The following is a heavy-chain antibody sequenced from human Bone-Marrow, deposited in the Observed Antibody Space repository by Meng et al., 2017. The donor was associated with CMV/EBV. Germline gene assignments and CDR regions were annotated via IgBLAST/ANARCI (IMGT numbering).Heavy chain of an antibody. CDR2: ISGSGGST. D-gene: IGHD3-10*01. CDR3: AKDPVGGGHKISGSYYFDY. CDR1: GFTFSSYA. Sequence: GESLKISCAASGFTFSSYAMSWVRQAPGKGLEWISAISGSGGSTYYADSVKGRFTISRDNSKNTLYLQMHSLRAEDTAVYYCAKDPVGGGHKISGSYYFDYWAQGTLVTVSS. J-gene: IGHJ4*02. V-gene: IGHV3-23*01.